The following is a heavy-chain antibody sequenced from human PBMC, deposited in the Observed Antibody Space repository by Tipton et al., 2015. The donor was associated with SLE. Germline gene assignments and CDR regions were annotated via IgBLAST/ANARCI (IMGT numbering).Heavy chain of an antibody. CDR1: GDSIKSGRYY. CDR2: VYTSGST. Sequence: TLSLTCTVSGDSIKSGRYYWSWIRQPAGKGLEWIGRVYTSGSTNYNPSLKSRVTISVDTSKNQFSLNLNSVTAADTAVYFCARKAGYYYLDVWGRGTTVTVSS. V-gene: IGHV4-61*02. CDR3: ARKAGYYYLDV. D-gene: IGHD6-19*01. J-gene: IGHJ6*03.